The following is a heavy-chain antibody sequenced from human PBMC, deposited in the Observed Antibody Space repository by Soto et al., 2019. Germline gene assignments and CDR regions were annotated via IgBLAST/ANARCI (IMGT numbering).Heavy chain of an antibody. V-gene: IGHV4-4*02. CDR1: SGSISSSNW. Sequence: SETLSLTCAVSSGSISSSNWWSWVRQPPGKGLEWIGEIYHSGSTNYNPSLKSRVTISVDKSKNQFSLKLSSVTAADTAVYYCARDRGAAAGTEDMDFSWFDPWGQGTLVTVSS. J-gene: IGHJ5*02. CDR2: IYHSGST. CDR3: ARDRGAAAGTEDMDFSWFDP. D-gene: IGHD6-13*01.